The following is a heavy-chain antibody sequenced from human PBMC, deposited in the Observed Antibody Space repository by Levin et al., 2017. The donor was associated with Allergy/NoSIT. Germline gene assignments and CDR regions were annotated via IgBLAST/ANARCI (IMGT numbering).Heavy chain of an antibody. V-gene: IGHV3-21*01. D-gene: IGHD3-22*01. J-gene: IGHJ4*02. CDR1: GFTFSHYT. Sequence: NPGGSLRLSCAASGFTFSHYTLAWVRQAPGKGLEWVSSISSNSDYIFYADSVKGRFTISRDNAEDSLYLQMNSLTAEDTAVYYCARARYYDTSGYYYLDFWGQGTPVTVSS. CDR3: ARARYYDTSGYYYLDF. CDR2: ISSNSDYI.